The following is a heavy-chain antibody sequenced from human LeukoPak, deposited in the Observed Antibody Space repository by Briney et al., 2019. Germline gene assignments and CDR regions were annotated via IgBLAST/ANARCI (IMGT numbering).Heavy chain of an antibody. V-gene: IGHV4-34*01. Sequence: PSETLSLTCAVYGGSFSDYFWNWIRQTPGKGLEWIGEINHGGGTNYNPSLKSRATISVDTSKKQFSLNLTSVTAAGTAVYYCARGEDGTGDYRPTYFDSWGQGTLVTVSS. CDR2: INHGGGT. J-gene: IGHJ4*02. CDR1: GGSFSDYF. CDR3: ARGEDGTGDYRPTYFDS. D-gene: IGHD4-17*01.